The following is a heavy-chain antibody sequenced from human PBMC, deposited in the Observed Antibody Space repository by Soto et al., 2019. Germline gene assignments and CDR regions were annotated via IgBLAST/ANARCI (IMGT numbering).Heavy chain of an antibody. J-gene: IGHJ6*02. Sequence: SETLSLTCTVSGDSIRNYFWSWIRQPAGKGLEWIGRIYTSGSSNYNPSLKSRLTMSVDTSKNQVSLNLRSVTAADTAVYYCARDPGASMIENYYNGMDVWGRGTTVTVSS. V-gene: IGHV4-4*07. CDR2: IYTSGSS. CDR3: ARDPGASMIENYYNGMDV. D-gene: IGHD3-16*01. CDR1: GDSIRNYF.